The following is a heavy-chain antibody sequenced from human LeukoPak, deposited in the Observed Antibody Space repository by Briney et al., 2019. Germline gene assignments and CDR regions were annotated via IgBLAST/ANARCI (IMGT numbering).Heavy chain of an antibody. CDR2: IIPILGIA. CDR3: ARELGSSSWYDY. J-gene: IGHJ4*02. V-gene: IGHV1-69*04. D-gene: IGHD6-13*01. Sequence: ASVKVSCKASGGTFSSYAISWVRQAPGQGLEWMGKIIPILGIANYAQKFQGRVTITADKSTSTAYMELSSLRFEDTAVYYCARELGSSSWYDYWGQGTLVTVSS. CDR1: GGTFSSYA.